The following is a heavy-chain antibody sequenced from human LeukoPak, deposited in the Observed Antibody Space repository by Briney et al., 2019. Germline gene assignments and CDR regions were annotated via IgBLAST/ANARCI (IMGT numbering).Heavy chain of an antibody. CDR1: GYSISSGNY. CDR3: ARDGDFYYFDY. Sequence: PSETLSLTCTVSGYSISSGNYWGWIRQPPGKGPEWIGSIYRSGSTYYNPSLKSRVSISVDTSKNQFSLRLSSVTAADTAVYYCARDGDFYYFDYWGQGTLVTVSS. J-gene: IGHJ4*02. CDR2: IYRSGST. V-gene: IGHV4-38-2*02.